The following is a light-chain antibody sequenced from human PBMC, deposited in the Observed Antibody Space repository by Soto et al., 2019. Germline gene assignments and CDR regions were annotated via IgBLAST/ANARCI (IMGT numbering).Light chain of an antibody. Sequence: DIQLTQSPSFLSTSVGDRVTITCRASQGIGSFVAWYQQKPGNAPKLLISDASTLQSGVPSRFTGSGSGTEFTLTISSLQPEDFATYYCQQLYSYPITFGQGTRLDIK. J-gene: IGKJ5*01. CDR3: QQLYSYPIT. CDR2: DAS. CDR1: QGIGSF. V-gene: IGKV1-9*01.